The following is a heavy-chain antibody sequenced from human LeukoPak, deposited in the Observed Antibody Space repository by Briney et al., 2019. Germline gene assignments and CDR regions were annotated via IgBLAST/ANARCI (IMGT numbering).Heavy chain of an antibody. V-gene: IGHV3-30*04. Sequence: GGSLRLSCAAPGFTFSSYAMHWVRQAPGKGLEWVAVISYDGSNKYYADSVKGRFTISRDNSKNTLYLQMNSLRAEDTAVYYCARLAVTSDVDYWGQGTLVTVSS. CDR2: ISYDGSNK. J-gene: IGHJ4*02. D-gene: IGHD4-17*01. CDR3: ARLAVTSDVDY. CDR1: GFTFSSYA.